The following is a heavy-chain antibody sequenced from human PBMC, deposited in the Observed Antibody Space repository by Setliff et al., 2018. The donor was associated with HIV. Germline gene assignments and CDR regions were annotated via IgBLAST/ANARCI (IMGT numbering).Heavy chain of an antibody. CDR1: GFSLSTSGVG. J-gene: IGHJ4*02. D-gene: IGHD3-22*01. CDR2: IYWNDDK. CDR3: AHRLSYYDTSGYYSYYFDY. V-gene: IGHV2-5*01. Sequence: SGPTLVNPTQTLTLTCTFSGFSLSTSGVGVGWIRQPPGKALEWLALIYWNDDKRYSPSLKSRLTITKDTSKNQVVLTMTNMDPVDTATYYCAHRLSYYDTSGYYSYYFDYCGQGTLVTVSS.